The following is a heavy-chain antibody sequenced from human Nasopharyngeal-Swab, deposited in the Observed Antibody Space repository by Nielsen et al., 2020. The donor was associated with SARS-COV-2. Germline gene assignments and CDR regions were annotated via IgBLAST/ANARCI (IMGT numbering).Heavy chain of an antibody. CDR2: ISYDGSNT. CDR3: AGDAKWAVAGSLRTYFDY. J-gene: IGHJ4*02. V-gene: IGHV3-30-3*01. D-gene: IGHD6-19*01. Sequence: VRQAPGKGLEWVAVISYDGSNTYYADSVKGRFTISRDNPKNTLYLQMNSLRAEDTAVYYCAGDAKWAVAGSLRTYFDYWGQGTLVTVSS.